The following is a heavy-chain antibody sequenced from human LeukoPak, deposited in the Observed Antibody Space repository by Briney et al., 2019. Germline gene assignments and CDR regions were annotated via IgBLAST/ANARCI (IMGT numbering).Heavy chain of an antibody. V-gene: IGHV6-1*01. CDR1: GDSVSSNSAA. CDR2: TYYRPKWYN. J-gene: IGHJ4*02. CDR3: AKGYCSSTSCYGSFDY. Sequence: SQTLSLTCAISGDSVSSNSAAWNWIRQSPSRGLGWLGRTYYRPKWYNDYAVSVKSRITINPDTSKNQFSLQLNSVTPEDTAVYYCAKGYCSSTSCYGSFDYWGQGTLVTVSS. D-gene: IGHD2-2*01.